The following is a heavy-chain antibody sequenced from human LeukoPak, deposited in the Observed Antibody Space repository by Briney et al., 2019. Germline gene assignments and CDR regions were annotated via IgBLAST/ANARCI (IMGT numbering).Heavy chain of an antibody. Sequence: SETLSLTCTVSGGSISSYYWSWIRQPAGKGLEWIGRIYTSGNTNYNPSLKSRVTMSVDTSKNQFSLKLSSVTAADTAVYYCARDKALLTYYYYMDVWGKGTTVTVSS. J-gene: IGHJ6*03. V-gene: IGHV4-4*07. CDR3: ARDKALLTYYYYMDV. CDR1: GGSISSYY. CDR2: IYTSGNT. D-gene: IGHD1-26*01.